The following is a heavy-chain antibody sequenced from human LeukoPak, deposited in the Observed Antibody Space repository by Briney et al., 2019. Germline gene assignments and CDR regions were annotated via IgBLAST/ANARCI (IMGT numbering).Heavy chain of an antibody. V-gene: IGHV3-21*01. J-gene: IGHJ4*02. CDR2: ISSSSSYI. CDR1: GFNFSSYS. CDR3: AREAYYFDY. Sequence: KTGGSLRLSCAASGFNFSSYSMNGLRQAPGKGLEWVSSISSSSSYIYYADSVKGRFTISRDNAKNSLYLQMNSLRAEDTAVYYCAREAYYFDYWGQGTLVTVSS.